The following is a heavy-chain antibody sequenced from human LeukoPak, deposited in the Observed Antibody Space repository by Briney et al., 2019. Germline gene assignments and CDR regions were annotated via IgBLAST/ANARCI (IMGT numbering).Heavy chain of an antibody. CDR3: ARASRGYSSGWNWFDP. J-gene: IGHJ5*02. Sequence: ASVKVSCKASGYTFTGYYIHWVRQAPGQGLEWMGIINPSGGSTSYAQKFQGRVTMTRDTSTSTVCMELSSLRSEDTAVYYCARASRGYSSGWNWFDPWGQGTLVTVSS. D-gene: IGHD6-19*01. CDR1: GYTFTGYY. CDR2: INPSGGST. V-gene: IGHV1-46*01.